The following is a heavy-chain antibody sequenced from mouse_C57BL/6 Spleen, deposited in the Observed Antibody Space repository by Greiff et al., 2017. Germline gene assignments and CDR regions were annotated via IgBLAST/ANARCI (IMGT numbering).Heavy chain of an antibody. J-gene: IGHJ4*01. CDR3: ARHYGKGYYAMDY. CDR2: ISGGGGNT. Sequence: EVQGVESGGGLVKPGGSLKLSCAASGFTFSSYTMSWVRQTPEKRLEWVATISGGGGNTYYPDSVKGRFTISRDNAKNTLYLQMSSLRSEDTALYYCARHYGKGYYAMDYWGQGTSVTVAS. V-gene: IGHV5-9*01. CDR1: GFTFSSYT. D-gene: IGHD1-1*02.